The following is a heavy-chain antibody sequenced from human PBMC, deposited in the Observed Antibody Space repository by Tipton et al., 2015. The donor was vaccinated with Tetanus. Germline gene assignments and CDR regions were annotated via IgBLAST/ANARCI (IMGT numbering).Heavy chain of an antibody. V-gene: IGHV4-4*07. D-gene: IGHD3-16*01. J-gene: IGHJ3*02. CDR3: ARSGGRRYAFDI. Sequence: LRLSCAVSGDSLNSGHYWTWIRQAAGKGLEWIGRVYSTGTTDYSPSLKSRVTMSVDTSKNELSLGLTSVTAADTAVYYCARSGGRRYAFDIWGQGTMVTVSS. CDR1: GDSLNSGHY. CDR2: VYSTGTT.